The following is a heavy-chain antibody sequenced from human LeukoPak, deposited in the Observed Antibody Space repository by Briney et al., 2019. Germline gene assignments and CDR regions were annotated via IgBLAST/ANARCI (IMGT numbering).Heavy chain of an antibody. CDR1: GFTFSSYA. D-gene: IGHD1-26*01. J-gene: IGHJ1*01. CDR3: AKDSSFSGSYGNFQH. Sequence: GGSLRLSCAASGFTFSSYAMSWVRQAPGKGLEWVSAISGSGGSTYYADSVKGRFTISRDNSKNTLYLQMNSLRAEDTAVYYCAKDSSFSGSYGNFQHWGQGTLVTVSS. CDR2: ISGSGGST. V-gene: IGHV3-23*01.